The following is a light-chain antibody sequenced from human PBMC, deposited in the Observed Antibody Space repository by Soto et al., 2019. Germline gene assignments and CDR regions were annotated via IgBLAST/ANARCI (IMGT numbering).Light chain of an antibody. CDR3: QQRSHWPT. Sequence: NVLTPSPAPLFFSPGERAPLSFRASQSVSSHLAWYQQKPGQSPRLLIYGASNRATGIPARFSGSGSGTDFTLTISSLEPEDFAFYFCQQRSHWPTFGQGTKVDIK. J-gene: IGKJ1*01. V-gene: IGKV3-11*01. CDR2: GAS. CDR1: QSVSSH.